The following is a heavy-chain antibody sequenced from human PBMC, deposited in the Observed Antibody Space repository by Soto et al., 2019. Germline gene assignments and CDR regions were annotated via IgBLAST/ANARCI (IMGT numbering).Heavy chain of an antibody. V-gene: IGHV3-30*18. CDR3: AKSRDYYDSSGYYYFDY. CDR1: GFTFSSYG. J-gene: IGHJ4*02. CDR2: ISYDGSNK. D-gene: IGHD3-22*01. Sequence: GGSLRLSCAASGFTFSSYGMHWVRQAPGKGLEWVAVISYDGSNKYYADSVKGRFTISRDNSKNTLYLQMNSLRAEDTAVYYCAKSRDYYDSSGYYYFDYWGQGT.